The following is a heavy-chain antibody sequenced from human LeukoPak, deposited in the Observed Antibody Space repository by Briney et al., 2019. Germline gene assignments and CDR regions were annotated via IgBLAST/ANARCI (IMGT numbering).Heavy chain of an antibody. D-gene: IGHD6-13*01. CDR1: GFALSSYA. V-gene: IGHV3-30-3*01. Sequence: PGGSLRLSCAASGFALSSYAMHWVRQAPGKGLEWVAVISYDGSNKYYADSVKGRFTISRDNSKNTLYLQMNSLRAEDTAVYYCARDRAAAHDAFDIWGQGTMVSVSS. CDR2: ISYDGSNK. J-gene: IGHJ3*02. CDR3: ARDRAAAHDAFDI.